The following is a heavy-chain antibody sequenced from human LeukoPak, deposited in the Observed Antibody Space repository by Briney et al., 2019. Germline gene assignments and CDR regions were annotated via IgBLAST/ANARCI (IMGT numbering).Heavy chain of an antibody. Sequence: GGSLRLSCAASGLSFSDYWMQWVRQAPGKGLVWVSRINSDGISTTYADSVKGRFTISRDNAKNTLFLQMNSLRAEDTAVYYCARDPDRSGWSTFEYWGQGTLVTVSS. CDR1: GLSFSDYW. V-gene: IGHV3-74*01. J-gene: IGHJ4*02. CDR3: ARDPDRSGWSTFEY. CDR2: INSDGIST. D-gene: IGHD6-19*01.